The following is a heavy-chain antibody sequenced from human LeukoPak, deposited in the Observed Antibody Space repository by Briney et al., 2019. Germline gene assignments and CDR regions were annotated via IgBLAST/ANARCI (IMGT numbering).Heavy chain of an antibody. CDR1: GGSISSFY. CDR2: INTSGST. V-gene: IGHV4-4*07. J-gene: IGHJ4*02. D-gene: IGHD4-11*01. Sequence: PSETLSLTCTVSGGSISSFYWTWIRQPAGKGLEWIGRINTSGSTKYNPSLTSRVTMSVDTPKNQFSLKLSSVTAADTAVYYCARDVTTPSPVDYWGQGTLVTVSS. CDR3: ARDVTTPSPVDY.